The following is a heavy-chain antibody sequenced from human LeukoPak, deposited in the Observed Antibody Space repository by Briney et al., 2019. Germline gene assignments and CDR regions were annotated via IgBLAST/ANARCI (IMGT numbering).Heavy chain of an antibody. J-gene: IGHJ4*02. CDR3: ARADRLHGGPYLIGQ. Sequence: ASVKVSCKTSGYSFTDYYMHWVRQAPGQGLEWMGWINPNSGGTSSAQKFQGRVTMTRDTSITTVYMEVRWLTSDDTAIYYCARADRLHGGPYLIGQWGLGTLVTVYS. D-gene: IGHD2-21*01. CDR2: INPNSGGT. V-gene: IGHV1-2*02. CDR1: GYSFTDYY.